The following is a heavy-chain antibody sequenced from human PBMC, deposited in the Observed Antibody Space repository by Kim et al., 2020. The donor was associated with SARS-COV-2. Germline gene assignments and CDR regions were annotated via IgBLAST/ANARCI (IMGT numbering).Heavy chain of an antibody. CDR2: IYPGDSDT. V-gene: IGHV5-51*01. D-gene: IGHD5-18*01. Sequence: GESLKISCKGSGYSFSNHWIGWVRQMPGKGLEWMGIIYPGDSDTAYSPSFQGQVTMSADKSISTAYLQWSSLKASDTAMYYCARLDRGETSMVTRATLDNWGQGTLVTVSS. CDR3: ARLDRGETSMVTRATLDN. CDR1: GYSFSNHW. J-gene: IGHJ4*02.